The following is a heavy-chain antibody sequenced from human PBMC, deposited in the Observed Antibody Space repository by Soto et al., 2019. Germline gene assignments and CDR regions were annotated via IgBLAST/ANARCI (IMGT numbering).Heavy chain of an antibody. Sequence: VKVSCKASGYTFTGYYMHWVRQAPGQGLEWMGWINPNSGGTNYAQKFQGRVTMTRDTSISTAYMELSRLRSDDTAVYYCARGYDFWSGYPLESWFDPWGQGTLVTVSS. J-gene: IGHJ5*02. CDR1: GYTFTGYY. CDR2: INPNSGGT. CDR3: ARGYDFWSGYPLESWFDP. V-gene: IGHV1-2*02. D-gene: IGHD3-3*01.